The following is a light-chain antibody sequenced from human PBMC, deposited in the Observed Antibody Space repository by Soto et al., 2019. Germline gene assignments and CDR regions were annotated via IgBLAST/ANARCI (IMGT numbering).Light chain of an antibody. Sequence: DVQMTQSPYTLSVSVGYRFPITCRASQTSSSWLDWYQQKPGKAPKLLIYKASTLKSGVPSRFRGSGSGTEFTLTISSLQPDDFETYYCQHYNSYSRTFGQGTKVDIK. CDR2: KAS. CDR3: QHYNSYSRT. CDR1: QTSSSW. J-gene: IGKJ1*01. V-gene: IGKV1-5*03.